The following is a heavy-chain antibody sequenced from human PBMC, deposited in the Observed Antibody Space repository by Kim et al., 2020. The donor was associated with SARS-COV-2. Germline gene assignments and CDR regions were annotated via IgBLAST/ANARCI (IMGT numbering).Heavy chain of an antibody. CDR1: GFTFSSYW. D-gene: IGHD3-22*01. V-gene: IGHV3-7*01. CDR3: ARDSSSWVYYYDSSGYYFDY. CDR2: IKQDGSEK. Sequence: GGSLRLSCAASGFTFSSYWMSWVRQAPGKGLEWVANIKQDGSEKYYVDSVKGRFTISRDNAKNSLYLQMNSLRAEDTAVYYCARDSSSWVYYYDSSGYYFDYWGQGTLVTVSS. J-gene: IGHJ4*02.